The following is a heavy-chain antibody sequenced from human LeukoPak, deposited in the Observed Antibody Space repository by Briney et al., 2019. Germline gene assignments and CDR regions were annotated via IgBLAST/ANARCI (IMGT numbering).Heavy chain of an antibody. J-gene: IGHJ5*02. D-gene: IGHD2-21*02. Sequence: SETLSLTCTVSGGSISSSSYYWGWIRQPPGKGLEWIGSIYYSGSTYYNPSPKSRVTISVDTSKNQFSLKLSSVTAADTAVYYCARDPLKPYCGGDCRPGNWFDPWGQGTLVTVSS. CDR3: ARDPLKPYCGGDCRPGNWFDP. CDR1: GGSISSSSYY. V-gene: IGHV4-39*07. CDR2: IYYSGST.